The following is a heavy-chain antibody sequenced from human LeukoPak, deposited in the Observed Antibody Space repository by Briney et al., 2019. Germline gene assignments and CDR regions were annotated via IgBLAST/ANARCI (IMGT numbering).Heavy chain of an antibody. CDR3: ARADILTGYYHDAFDI. J-gene: IGHJ3*02. CDR1: GGSISSYY. CDR2: IYYSGST. Sequence: SETLSLTCTVSGGSISSYYWSWIRQPPGKGLEWIGYIYYSGSTNYNPSLKSRVTISVDTSKNQFSLKLSSVTAADTAVYYRARADILTGYYHDAFDIWGQGTMVTVSS. V-gene: IGHV4-59*01. D-gene: IGHD3-9*01.